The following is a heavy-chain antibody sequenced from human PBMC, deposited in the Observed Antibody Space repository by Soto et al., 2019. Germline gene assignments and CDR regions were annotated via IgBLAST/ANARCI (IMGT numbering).Heavy chain of an antibody. J-gene: IGHJ4*01. V-gene: IGHV4-31*03. CDR1: GGSISSGGYY. CDR3: ARGVLH. Sequence: QVQLQESGPGLVQPSQTLSLTCTVSGGSISSGGYYWSWIRQHPGTGLEWIGHISYSGSTYYNAPLKSRVTISVYPSSNQFSLIVNSVTAADTAVYYCARGVLHWGQGTLVTVSS. CDR2: ISYSGST.